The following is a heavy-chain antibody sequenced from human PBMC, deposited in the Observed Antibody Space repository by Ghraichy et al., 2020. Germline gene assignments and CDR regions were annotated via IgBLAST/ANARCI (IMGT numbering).Heavy chain of an antibody. J-gene: IGHJ3*02. CDR3: AREAPVTVIGAFDM. V-gene: IGHV3-7*03. CDR2: IKEDGSET. CDR1: EFTLSTYY. Sequence: GGSLRLSCAASEFTLSTYYMTWVRQAPGKGLEWVATIKEDGSETWYVGPVRGRFSIYRDNAKNSVYLQMNSLGVEDTAIYYCAREAPVTVIGAFDMWGPGTMVVVSS. D-gene: IGHD2-21*02.